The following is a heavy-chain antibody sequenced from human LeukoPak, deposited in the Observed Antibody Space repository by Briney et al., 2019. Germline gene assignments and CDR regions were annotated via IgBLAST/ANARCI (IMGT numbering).Heavy chain of an antibody. CDR1: GDSVSSNSAA. D-gene: IGHD6-19*01. CDR2: TYYRSKWYN. CDR3: ASSIAVAGEYFDY. Sequence: SQTLSLTCAISGDSVSSNSAAWNWLRQSPSRGLEWLGRTYYRSKWYNDYAVSVKSRITINPDTSKNQFSLQLNSVTPEDTAVYYCASSIAVAGEYFDYWGQGTLVTVSS. V-gene: IGHV6-1*01. J-gene: IGHJ4*02.